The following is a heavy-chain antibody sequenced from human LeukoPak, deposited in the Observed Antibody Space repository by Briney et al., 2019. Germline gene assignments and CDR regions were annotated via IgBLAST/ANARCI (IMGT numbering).Heavy chain of an antibody. Sequence: GGSLRLSCAASGFTFSIYWMSWVRQAPGRGLEWVANIKEDGSEKDYVDSVKGRFIISRDNVKNSLYLQMNSLRPEDTAMYYCARDRAVAGLFDPWGQGTLVTVSS. CDR2: IKEDGSEK. J-gene: IGHJ5*02. D-gene: IGHD6-19*01. CDR3: ARDRAVAGLFDP. V-gene: IGHV3-7*01. CDR1: GFTFSIYW.